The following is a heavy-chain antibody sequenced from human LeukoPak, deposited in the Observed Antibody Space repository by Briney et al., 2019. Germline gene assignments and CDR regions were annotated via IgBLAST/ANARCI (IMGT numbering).Heavy chain of an antibody. Sequence: SETLSLTCTVSHYSISSNYYWDWIRPPPGKGLEWIGSIDHSGSTYYNPSLKSRVTISVDTSKNQFSLKLTSVTAADTAVYYCARSSGYMSYWGQGTLVTVSS. D-gene: IGHD3-22*01. CDR1: HYSISSNYY. J-gene: IGHJ4*02. CDR3: ARSSGYMSY. V-gene: IGHV4-38-2*02. CDR2: IDHSGST.